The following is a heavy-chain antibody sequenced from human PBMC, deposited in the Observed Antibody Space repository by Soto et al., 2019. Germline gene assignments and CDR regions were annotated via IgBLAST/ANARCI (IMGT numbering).Heavy chain of an antibody. J-gene: IGHJ4*02. CDR3: ARGEHGSYSDFDY. CDR1: GGSFSGYY. D-gene: IGHD1-26*01. Sequence: SETLSLTCAVYGGSFSGYYWSWIRQPPGKGLEWIGEINHSGSTNYNPSLKSRVTISVDTSKNQFSLKLSSVTAADTAVYYCARGEHGSYSDFDYWGQGTLVTVSS. CDR2: INHSGST. V-gene: IGHV4-34*01.